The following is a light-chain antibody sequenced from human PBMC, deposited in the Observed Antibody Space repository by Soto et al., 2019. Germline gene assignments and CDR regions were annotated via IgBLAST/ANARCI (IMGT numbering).Light chain of an antibody. Sequence: DIQMTQSPSTLSASVGDRVTITCRASQTIRSWLAWYQQKPGKAPKLLIYDASSLESGVPSMFSGSGSGTEFTLTISSLQPDDFATYYCQQYNSYPWTFGQGTKVEIK. CDR3: QQYNSYPWT. J-gene: IGKJ1*01. CDR2: DAS. V-gene: IGKV1-5*01. CDR1: QTIRSW.